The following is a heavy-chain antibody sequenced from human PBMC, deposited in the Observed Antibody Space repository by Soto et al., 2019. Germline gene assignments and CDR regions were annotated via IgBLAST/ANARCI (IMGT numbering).Heavy chain of an antibody. V-gene: IGHV1-2*02. CDR3: ARDVSGHGSGSHYLVPPKLYGMDV. D-gene: IGHD3-10*01. CDR2: INPNSGGT. J-gene: IGHJ6*02. Sequence: ASVKVSCKASGYTFTGYYMHWVRQAPGQGLEWMGWINPNSGGTNYAQKFQGRVTMTRDTSISTAYMELSRLRSDDTAVYYCARDVSGHGSGSHYLVPPKLYGMDVWGQGTMVTVYS. CDR1: GYTFTGYY.